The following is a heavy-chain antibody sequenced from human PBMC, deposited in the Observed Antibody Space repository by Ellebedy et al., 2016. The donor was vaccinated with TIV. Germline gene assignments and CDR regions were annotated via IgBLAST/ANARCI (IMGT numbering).Heavy chain of an antibody. CDR2: ISGIGVYA. Sequence: GESLKISCVVSGFSFSSYSMTWVRQAPGKGLEYVAVISGIGVYAYYADSVKGRFTISRDNSKSTLDLQMNSLTAEDTAVYYCAKDRTPGDGYWVFDYWGQGALVTVSS. CDR1: GFSFSSYS. CDR3: AKDRTPGDGYWVFDY. D-gene: IGHD3-22*01. V-gene: IGHV3-23*01. J-gene: IGHJ4*02.